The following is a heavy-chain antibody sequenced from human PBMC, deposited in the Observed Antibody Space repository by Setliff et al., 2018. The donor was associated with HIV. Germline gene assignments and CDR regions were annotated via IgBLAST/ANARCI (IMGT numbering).Heavy chain of an antibody. J-gene: IGHJ4*02. V-gene: IGHV4-59*12. CDR2: ICDSGIT. Sequence: SETLSLTCTVSGGSISSYCWSWIRQPPGKGLEWIGYICDSGITKYSPSLKSRVTISVDTSKNQFSLNLNSVTAADTALYYCARDRGILSNWLYYFDSWGQGTLVTVSS. D-gene: IGHD6-13*01. CDR3: ARDRGILSNWLYYFDS. CDR1: GGSISSYC.